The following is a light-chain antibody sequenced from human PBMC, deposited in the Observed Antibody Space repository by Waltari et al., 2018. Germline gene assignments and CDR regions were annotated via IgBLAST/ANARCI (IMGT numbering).Light chain of an antibody. CDR2: DAS. CDR1: QSVSKT. J-gene: IGKJ1*01. CDR3: QKYGTLPAT. Sequence: EIVLTQSPGTLSLSPGETATPSCRASQSVSKTLAWYQQKPGQAPRLLIDDASTRATGIPDRFSSSGSGTDFSLTISRLEPEDYAVYYCQKYGTLPATFGQGTKVEIK. V-gene: IGKV3-20*01.